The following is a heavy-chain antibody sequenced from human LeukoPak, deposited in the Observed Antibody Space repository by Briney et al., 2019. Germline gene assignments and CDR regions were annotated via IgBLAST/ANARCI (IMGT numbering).Heavy chain of an antibody. CDR2: INPNSGGT. CDR1: GYTFTGYY. V-gene: IGHV1-2*02. J-gene: IGHJ5*02. CDR3: ARGGRAVASLTYNWFDP. D-gene: IGHD6-19*01. Sequence: ASVKVSCKASGYTFTGYYMHWVRQAPGQGLEWMGWINPNSGGTNYAQKFQGRLTMTRDTSISTAYMELSRLRSDDTAVYYCARGGRAVASLTYNWFDPWGQGTLVTVSS.